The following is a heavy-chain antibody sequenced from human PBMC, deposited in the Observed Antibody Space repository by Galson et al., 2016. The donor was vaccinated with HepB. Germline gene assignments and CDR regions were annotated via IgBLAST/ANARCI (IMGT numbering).Heavy chain of an antibody. J-gene: IGHJ6*02. D-gene: IGHD5-18*01. CDR2: LDPSHSST. CDR1: GYSFTSNW. CDR3: ASQSGYTYGYIYNGMDV. V-gene: IGHV5-10-1*01. Sequence: QSGAAVKKPGASLRISCKGSGYSFTSNWISWVRQMPAKGLEWMGRLDPSHSSTDYSSSLPGHVTISVDKSINTAYVQWSSLKASDTAMYYCASQSGYTYGYIYNGMDVWGQGTTVTVSS.